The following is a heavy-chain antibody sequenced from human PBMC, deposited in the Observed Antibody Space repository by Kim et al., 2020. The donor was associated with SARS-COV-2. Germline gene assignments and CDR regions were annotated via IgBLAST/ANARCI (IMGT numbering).Heavy chain of an antibody. V-gene: IGHV4-34*01. J-gene: IGHJ2*01. CDR2: INHSGRT. Sequence: LETLSHTCAVYGGSFSGYYWSWIRQPPGKGLEWIGEINHSGRTNYNPSLKSRVTISVDTSKNQFSLKLTSVTAADAALYFCARRLSNTSGWGSHYCDLWG. CDR3: ARRLSNTSGWGSHYCDL. D-gene: IGHD3-10*01. CDR1: GGSFSGYY.